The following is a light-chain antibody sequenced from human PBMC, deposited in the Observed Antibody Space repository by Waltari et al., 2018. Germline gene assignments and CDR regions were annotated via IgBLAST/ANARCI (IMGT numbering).Light chain of an antibody. Sequence: QSALTQPASVSGSPGQSITISCPGTSSDVGRYNLVSWYQQHPGKAPKLMIYEVTKRPSGVSTRFSGSKSGNTASLTISGLQAEDEADYYCCSYAGSSTYVFGGGTKLTVL. J-gene: IGLJ3*02. V-gene: IGLV2-23*02. CDR2: EVT. CDR1: SSDVGRYNL. CDR3: CSYAGSSTYV.